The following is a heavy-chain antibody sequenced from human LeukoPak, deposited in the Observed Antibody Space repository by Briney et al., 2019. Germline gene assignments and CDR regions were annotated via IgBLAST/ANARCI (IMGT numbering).Heavy chain of an antibody. CDR3: ARDGGSDYEQNWFDP. CDR2: MNPNSGNT. D-gene: IGHD2-21*02. J-gene: IGHJ5*02. Sequence: GASVKVSCKASGYTFTSYDINWVRQATGQGLEWMGWMNPNSGNTGYAQKFQGRVTMTRNTSISTAYMELSSLRAEDTAVYYCARDGGSDYEQNWFDPWGQGTLVNVSS. V-gene: IGHV1-8*01. CDR1: GYTFTSYD.